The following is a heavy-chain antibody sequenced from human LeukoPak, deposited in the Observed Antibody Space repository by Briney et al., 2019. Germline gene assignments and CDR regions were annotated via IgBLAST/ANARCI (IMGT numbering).Heavy chain of an antibody. Sequence: SETLSLTCTVSGGSISSSSYYWGWIRQPPGKGLEWIGSIYYSGSTYYNPSLKSRVTISVGTSKNQFSLKLSSVTAADTAVYYCARPVAFSPGGAFDYWGQGTLVTVSS. CDR3: ARPVAFSPGGAFDY. J-gene: IGHJ4*02. V-gene: IGHV4-39*01. D-gene: IGHD3-16*01. CDR1: GGSISSSSYY. CDR2: IYYSGST.